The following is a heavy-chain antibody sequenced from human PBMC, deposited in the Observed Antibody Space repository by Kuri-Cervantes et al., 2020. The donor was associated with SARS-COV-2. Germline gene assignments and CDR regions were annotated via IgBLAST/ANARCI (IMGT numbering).Heavy chain of an antibody. Sequence: GGSLRLSCAASGFTFSSYAMHWVRQAPGKGLEWTAVISYDGSNKYYAGSVKGRFTISSDNSKNTLYLQMNSLRTEDSAVYYCWRVSSSSSDYWGQGILVTVSS. V-gene: IGHV3-30-3*01. CDR3: WRVSSSSSDY. CDR1: GFTFSSYA. CDR2: ISYDGSNK. D-gene: IGHD6-13*01. J-gene: IGHJ4*02.